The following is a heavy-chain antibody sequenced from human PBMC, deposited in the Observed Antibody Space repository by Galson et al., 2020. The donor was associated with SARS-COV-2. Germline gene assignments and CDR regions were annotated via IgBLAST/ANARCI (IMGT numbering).Heavy chain of an antibody. V-gene: IGHV3-9*01. CDR3: AKDGVDAFDI. Sequence: SLKISCAASGFTFDDYAMHWVRQAPGKGLEWVSGISWNSGSIGYADSVKGRFTISRDNAKNSLYLQMNSLRAEDTALYYCAKDGVDAFDIWGQGTMVTVSS. CDR1: GFTFDDYA. J-gene: IGHJ3*02. D-gene: IGHD6-13*01. CDR2: ISWNSGSI.